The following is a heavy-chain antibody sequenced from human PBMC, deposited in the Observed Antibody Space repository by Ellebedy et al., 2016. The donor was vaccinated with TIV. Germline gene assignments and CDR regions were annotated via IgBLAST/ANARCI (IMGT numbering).Heavy chain of an antibody. CDR2: IWFDESIK. D-gene: IGHD3-16*01. CDR1: GFSFGTYV. Sequence: PGGSLRLSCAASGFSFGTYVIHRVRQAPGKGLEWVATIWFDESIKYYEESVKGRFTVSRDNSKNTVYLQMDSLRADDTAVYYCARERASLHSMGAVLDYWGQGTVVTVSS. CDR3: ARERASLHSMGAVLDY. J-gene: IGHJ4*02. V-gene: IGHV3-33*01.